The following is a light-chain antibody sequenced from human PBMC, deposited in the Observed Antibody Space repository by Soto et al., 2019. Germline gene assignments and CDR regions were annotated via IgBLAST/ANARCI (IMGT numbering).Light chain of an antibody. Sequence: DIQMTQSPSSLSASVGDRVTITCRASHGIRNYLNWFQQKPGKAPKPLIYDASNLGTGVPSRFSGSGSGTYFTLTISSLQPEDIATYFCQQYDDLPLTFGGGTKVEI. V-gene: IGKV1-33*01. CDR2: DAS. CDR3: QQYDDLPLT. J-gene: IGKJ4*01. CDR1: HGIRNY.